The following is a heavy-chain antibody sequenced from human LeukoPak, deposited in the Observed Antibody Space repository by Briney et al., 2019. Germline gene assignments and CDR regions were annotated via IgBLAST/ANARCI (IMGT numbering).Heavy chain of an antibody. CDR3: AKCYDVLTGYSPFDY. V-gene: IGHV3-74*01. J-gene: IGHJ4*02. Sequence: PGGSLRLSCAASGFTFSSYWMHWVRQAPGKGLVWVSRINSDGSSTSYADSVKGRFTISRDNAKNTLYLQMNSLRAEDTAVYYCAKCYDVLTGYSPFDYWGQGALVTVSS. CDR2: INSDGSST. D-gene: IGHD3-9*01. CDR1: GFTFSSYW.